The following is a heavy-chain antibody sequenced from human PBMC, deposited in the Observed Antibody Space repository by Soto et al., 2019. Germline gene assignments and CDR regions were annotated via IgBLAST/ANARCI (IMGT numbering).Heavy chain of an antibody. D-gene: IGHD6-13*01. CDR3: VRDSGAELSSS. J-gene: IGHJ4*02. V-gene: IGHV1-69*13. CDR2: IVPIYRTA. CDR1: GGTFSSYG. Sequence: SVKVSCKASGGTFSSYGINWVRQAPGQGLEWVGGIVPIYRTADYAQKFQGRVTITADESARTSYMELRSLKSQDTAVYYCVRDSGAELSSSWGQGTLVTVSS.